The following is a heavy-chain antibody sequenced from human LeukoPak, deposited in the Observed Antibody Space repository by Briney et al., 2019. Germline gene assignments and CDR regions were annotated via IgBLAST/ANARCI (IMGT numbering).Heavy chain of an antibody. CDR3: ATFRYCSGGSCYSPP. J-gene: IGHJ5*02. CDR2: INGDGSST. Sequence: PGGSLRLSCAASGFTFSSYWMHWVRQAPGKGLVWVSRINGDGSSTSYADSVKGRFTISRDNAKNTLYLQMNSLRAEDTAVYYCATFRYCSGGSCYSPPWGQGTLVTVSS. D-gene: IGHD2-15*01. CDR1: GFTFSSYW. V-gene: IGHV3-74*01.